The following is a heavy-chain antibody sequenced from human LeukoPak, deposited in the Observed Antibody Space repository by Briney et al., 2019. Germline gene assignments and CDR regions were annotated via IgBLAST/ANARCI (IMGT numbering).Heavy chain of an antibody. V-gene: IGHV3-15*01. CDR3: TTDPIVVVPAAAFDY. J-gene: IGHJ4*02. D-gene: IGHD2-2*01. Sequence: NPGGPLRLSCAASGFTFSNAWMSWVRQAPGKGLEWVGRIKSKTDGGTTDYAAPVKGRFTISRDDSKNTLYLQMNSLKTEDTAVYYCTTDPIVVVPAAAFDYWGQGTLVTVSS. CDR2: IKSKTDGGTT. CDR1: GFTFSNAW.